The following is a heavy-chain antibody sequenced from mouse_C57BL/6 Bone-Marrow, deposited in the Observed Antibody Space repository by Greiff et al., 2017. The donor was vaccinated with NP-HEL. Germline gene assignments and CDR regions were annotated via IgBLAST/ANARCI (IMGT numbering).Heavy chain of an antibody. J-gene: IGHJ2*01. Sequence: QVQLQQPGAELVRPGSSVKLSCKASGYTFTSYWMHWVKQRPIQGLEWIGNIDPSDSETHYNQKFKDKATLTVDKSSSTAYMQLSSLTSEDSAAYYCARGGGYYAFDYWGQGTTLTVSS. CDR1: GYTFTSYW. D-gene: IGHD2-3*01. CDR2: IDPSDSET. V-gene: IGHV1-52*01. CDR3: ARGGGYYAFDY.